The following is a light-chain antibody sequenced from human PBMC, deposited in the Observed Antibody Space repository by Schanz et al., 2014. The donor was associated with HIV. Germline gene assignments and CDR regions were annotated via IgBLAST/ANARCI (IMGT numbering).Light chain of an antibody. CDR3: SSYTGSSTWV. J-gene: IGLJ3*02. V-gene: IGLV2-14*01. CDR1: SSDVGGYNY. Sequence: QSVLTQPASVSGSPGQSITISCTGTSSDVGGYNYVSWYQQHPGKAPKLMIYEVSKRPSGVSNRFSGSKSGNTASLTISGLQADDEADYYCSSYTGSSTWVFGGGTKLTVL. CDR2: EVS.